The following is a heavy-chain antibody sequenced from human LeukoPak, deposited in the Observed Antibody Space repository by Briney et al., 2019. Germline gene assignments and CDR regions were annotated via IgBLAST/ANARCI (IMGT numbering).Heavy chain of an antibody. CDR3: ARAEGASVAVAGYNYYYGMDV. Sequence: PGGSLRLSCSASGFTFRSYGMHWVRQAPGKGLEWVAVISYDGSNKYYADSVKGRFTIFRDNSKNTLYLQMNSLRAEDTAVYYCARAEGASVAVAGYNYYYGMDVWGQGTTVTVSS. CDR1: GFTFRSYG. V-gene: IGHV3-30*03. D-gene: IGHD6-19*01. J-gene: IGHJ6*02. CDR2: ISYDGSNK.